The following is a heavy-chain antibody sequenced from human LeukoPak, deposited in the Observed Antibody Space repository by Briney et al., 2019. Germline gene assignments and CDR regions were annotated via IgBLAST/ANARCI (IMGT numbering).Heavy chain of an antibody. CDR1: GYTFTGYY. CDR2: INPNSGGT. J-gene: IGHJ5*02. Sequence: ASVKVSCKASGYTFTGYYMHWVRQAPGQGLEWMGWINPNSGGTNYAQKFQGRVTMTRDTSISTAYMELSRLRSDDTAVYYCARGPLDYGDYVGYDWFDPWGQGTLVTVSS. CDR3: ARGPLDYGDYVGYDWFDP. D-gene: IGHD4-17*01. V-gene: IGHV1-2*02.